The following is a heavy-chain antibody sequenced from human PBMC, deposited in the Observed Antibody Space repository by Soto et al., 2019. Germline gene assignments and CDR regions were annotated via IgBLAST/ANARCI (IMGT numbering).Heavy chain of an antibody. V-gene: IGHV1-18*04. CDR2: INTYNGGT. D-gene: IGHD3-9*01. Sequence: GASVKVSCKASGYTFSSYGISWVRQAPGQGLEWMGWINTYNGGTNYAQNLQGRVTMTTDTSTTTAYMELRSLRSDDTAVYFCAKDYDVLTAYYLQNPFDSWGQGTLVTVSS. J-gene: IGHJ4*02. CDR3: AKDYDVLTAYYLQNPFDS. CDR1: GYTFSSYG.